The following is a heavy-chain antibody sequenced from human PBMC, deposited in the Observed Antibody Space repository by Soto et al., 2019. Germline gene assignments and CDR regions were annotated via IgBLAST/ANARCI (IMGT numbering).Heavy chain of an antibody. CDR2: IYRSGST. CDR3: ARDHAYLSGDRGYYYYYYGMDV. V-gene: IGHV4-38-2*02. J-gene: IGHJ6*02. D-gene: IGHD5-12*01. Sequence: WESLTLTCAVSGYSISSGYYWCWSRQPPGKRLEWIGSIYRSGSTYYNPSLKSRVTISADTSKNQFYLKLSSVTAADTAVYYCARDHAYLSGDRGYYYYYYGMDVWGQGNTVT. CDR1: GYSISSGYY.